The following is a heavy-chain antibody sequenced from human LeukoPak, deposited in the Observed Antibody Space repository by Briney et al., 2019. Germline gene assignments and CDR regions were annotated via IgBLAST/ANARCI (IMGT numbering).Heavy chain of an antibody. CDR1: GFTFSTYR. D-gene: IGHD3-22*01. J-gene: IGHJ4*02. CDR3: ARDYYDGHGYFDY. V-gene: IGHV3-21*01. CDR2: IGSSGSHI. Sequence: GGSLRLSCAASGFTFSTYRMNWVRQAPGKGLEWVSSIGSSGSHIYLVDSVKGRFTISRDNANNALYLQMNGLRAEDTAVYYCARDYYDGHGYFDYWGQGAQVTASS.